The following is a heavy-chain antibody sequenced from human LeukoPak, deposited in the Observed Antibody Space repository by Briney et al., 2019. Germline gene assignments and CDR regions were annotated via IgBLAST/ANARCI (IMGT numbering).Heavy chain of an antibody. CDR2: IRYDGSNK. CDR3: AKGGAYYYDLDY. CDR1: GFTFSSYG. D-gene: IGHD3-22*01. Sequence: QTGGSLRLSCAASGFTFSSYGMHWVRQAPGKGLEWVAFIRYDGSNKYYADSVKGRFTISRDNSKNTLYLQMNSLRAEDTAVYYCAKGGAYYYDLDYWGQGTLVIVSS. V-gene: IGHV3-30*02. J-gene: IGHJ4*02.